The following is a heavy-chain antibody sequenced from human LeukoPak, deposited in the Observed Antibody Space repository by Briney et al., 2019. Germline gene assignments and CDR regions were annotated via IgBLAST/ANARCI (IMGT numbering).Heavy chain of an antibody. J-gene: IGHJ4*02. V-gene: IGHV4-34*01. CDR2: INHSGST. CDR1: GGSISSYY. D-gene: IGHD5-18*01. Sequence: SETLSLTRTVSGGSISSYYWSWIRQPPGKGLEWIGEINHSGSTNYNPSLKSRVTISVDTSKNQFSLKLSSVTAADTAVYYCARKDTALYNSFDYWGQGTLVTVSS. CDR3: ARKDTALYNSFDY.